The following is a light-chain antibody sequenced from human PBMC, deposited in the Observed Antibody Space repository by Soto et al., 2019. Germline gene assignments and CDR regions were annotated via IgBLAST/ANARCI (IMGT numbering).Light chain of an antibody. CDR3: QQYDSYPLT. CDR2: KAS. V-gene: IGKV1-5*03. Sequence: IRMTISPAALSLSIGDRVTITCRASQTISSWLAWYQQKPGRAPKFLIYKASDLENGVPSRFSGSGSGTEFALTISSLQPDDFATYYSQQYDSYPLTFGGGTKVDIK. CDR1: QTISSW. J-gene: IGKJ4*01.